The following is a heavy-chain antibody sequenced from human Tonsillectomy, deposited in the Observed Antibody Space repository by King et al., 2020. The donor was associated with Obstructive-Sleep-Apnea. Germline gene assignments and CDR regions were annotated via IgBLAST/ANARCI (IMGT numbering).Heavy chain of an antibody. CDR2: IVVGSGDT. V-gene: IGHV1-58*02. CDR3: AGKSDYYYGMDV. CDR1: EFSLTTFP. J-gene: IGHJ6*02. Sequence: QMQLVQSGPEVKKPGTSVKVSCKASEFSLTTFPMQWVRQARGQRPEWIGWIVVGSGDTNYAQKFQERVTFTRDMSTSTVYMELSSLRSEETAVYYCAGKSDYYYGMDVWGQGTTVIVS.